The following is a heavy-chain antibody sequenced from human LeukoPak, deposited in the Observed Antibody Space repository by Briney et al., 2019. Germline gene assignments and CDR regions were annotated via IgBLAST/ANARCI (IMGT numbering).Heavy chain of an antibody. CDR1: GFSFSNYV. CDR3: ARDPILGAPDYFDC. Sequence: GGSLRLSCAASGFSFSNYVVHWVRQAPGKGLEWVAVASPNEGITIYPESVKGRFTISRDNSINTLYLEMNSLRAEDTAVYYCARDPILGAPDYFDCWGQGTLVTVSS. V-gene: IGHV3-30-3*01. J-gene: IGHJ4*02. D-gene: IGHD1-26*01. CDR2: ASPNEGIT.